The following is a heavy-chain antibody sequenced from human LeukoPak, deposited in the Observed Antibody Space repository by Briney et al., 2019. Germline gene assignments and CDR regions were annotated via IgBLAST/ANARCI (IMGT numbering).Heavy chain of an antibody. V-gene: IGHV5-51*01. Sequence: LGASLKISCKASGSTFDIYWIGWVRQLPGKGLEWMGIIYPRDSDTRYSPSFQGQVTISADKSITTAYLQWSSLKASDTAMYYCARHTTVGGSLRFDYWGQGTLVTVSS. J-gene: IGHJ4*02. D-gene: IGHD4-23*01. CDR2: IYPRDSDT. CDR1: GSTFDIYW. CDR3: ARHTTVGGSLRFDY.